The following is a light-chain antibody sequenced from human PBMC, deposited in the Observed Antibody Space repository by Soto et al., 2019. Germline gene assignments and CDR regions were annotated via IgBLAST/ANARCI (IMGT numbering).Light chain of an antibody. CDR2: KAS. CDR3: QQYNSHSSYT. V-gene: IGKV1-5*03. CDR1: QSINTW. J-gene: IGKJ2*01. Sequence: DIQMTQSPSTLSASVGDRVTITYRASQSINTWLAWYQQKPGKAPKLLIYKASSLGSGVPSRFSGSGSGTEFTLTISSLQPDDFAIYYCQQYNSHSSYTFGQGTKLEIK.